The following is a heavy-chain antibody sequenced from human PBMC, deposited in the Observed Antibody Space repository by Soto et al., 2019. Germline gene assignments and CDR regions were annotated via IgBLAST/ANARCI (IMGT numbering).Heavy chain of an antibody. J-gene: IGHJ4*02. CDR1: GFTVSSNY. D-gene: IGHD6-13*01. V-gene: IGHV3-53*01. CDR2: IYSGGST. CDR3: ARGSVAAAGTLPPDY. Sequence: GASLKISCAASGFTVSSNYMSWVRQAPGKGLEWVSVIYSGGSTYYADSVKGRFTISRDNSKNTLYLQMNSLRAEDTAVYYCARGSVAAAGTLPPDYWGQGTLVTVSS.